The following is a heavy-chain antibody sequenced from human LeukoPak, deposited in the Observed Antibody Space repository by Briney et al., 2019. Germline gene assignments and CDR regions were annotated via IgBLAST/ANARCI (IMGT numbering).Heavy chain of an antibody. CDR1: GGSISNYY. CDR2: IYYSGST. D-gene: IGHD6-13*01. CDR3: ARHGGYSSPYLH. J-gene: IGHJ1*01. V-gene: IGHV4-59*08. Sequence: SETLSLTCTVSGGSISNYYWSWIRQPPGKGLECIGYIYYSGSTNYNPSLKSRVAISVDTSKNQFSLKLSSVTATDTAVYYCARHGGYSSPYLHWGQGTLVTVSS.